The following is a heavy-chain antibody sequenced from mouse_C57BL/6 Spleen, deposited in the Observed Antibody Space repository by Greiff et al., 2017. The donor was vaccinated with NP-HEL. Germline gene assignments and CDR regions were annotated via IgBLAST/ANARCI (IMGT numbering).Heavy chain of an antibody. V-gene: IGHV1-69*01. CDR1: GYTFTSYW. CDR3: ATNYSKKYAMDY. CDR2: IDPSDSYT. D-gene: IGHD2-5*01. J-gene: IGHJ4*01. Sequence: VQLQQPGAELVMPGASVKLSCKASGYTFTSYWMHWVKQRPGQGLEWIGEIDPSDSYTNYNQKFKGKSTLTVDKSSSTAYMQLSSLTSEDSAVYYCATNYSKKYAMDYWGQGTSVTVSS.